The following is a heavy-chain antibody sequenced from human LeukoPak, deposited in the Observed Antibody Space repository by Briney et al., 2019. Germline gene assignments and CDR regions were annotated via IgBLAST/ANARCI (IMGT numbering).Heavy chain of an antibody. CDR2: IYYSGST. CDR1: GGSISSGDYY. CDR3: ARDAGGDVVPAAPRFDY. Sequence: SETLSLTCTVSGGSISSGDYYWSWIRQPPGKGLEWIGYIYYSGSTYYNPSLKSRVTISVDTSKNQFSLKLSSVTAADTAVYYCARDAGGDVVPAAPRFDYWGQGTLVTVSS. J-gene: IGHJ4*02. V-gene: IGHV4-30-4*08. D-gene: IGHD2-2*01.